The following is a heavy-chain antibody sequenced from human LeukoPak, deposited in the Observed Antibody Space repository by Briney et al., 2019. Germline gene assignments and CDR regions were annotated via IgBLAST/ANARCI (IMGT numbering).Heavy chain of an antibody. Sequence: GVSLRLSCAASGFTVSSNYMSWVRQAPGKGLEWVSVIYSGGSTYYSDSVKGRFTISIDNTKHTLYLQMNSLRAEDTAVYYCARAPNYYDSSDYYDYYYGMDVWGQGTTVTVSS. CDR3: ARAPNYYDSSDYYDYYYGMDV. CDR1: GFTVSSNY. J-gene: IGHJ6*02. CDR2: IYSGGST. D-gene: IGHD3-22*01. V-gene: IGHV3-53*01.